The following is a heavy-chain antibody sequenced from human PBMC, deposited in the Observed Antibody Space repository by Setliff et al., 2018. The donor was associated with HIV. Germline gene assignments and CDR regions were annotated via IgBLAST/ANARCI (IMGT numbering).Heavy chain of an antibody. CDR1: GGSISSSSYY. CDR2: IYYSGST. Sequence: SETLSLTCTVSGGSISSSSYYWGWIRQPPGKWLEWIANIYYSGSTFYNPSLKSRVTMSVDTSKNQFSLKLNSVTAADTAVYFCARAPGYSYSFYFDSWGQGTLVTVSS. V-gene: IGHV4-39*07. D-gene: IGHD5-18*01. J-gene: IGHJ4*02. CDR3: ARAPGYSYSFYFDS.